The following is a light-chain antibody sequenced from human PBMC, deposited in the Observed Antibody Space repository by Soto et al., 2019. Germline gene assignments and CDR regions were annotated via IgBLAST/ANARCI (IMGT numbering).Light chain of an antibody. Sequence: DIVVTQSPLSLPVTPGEPASISCRSSKSLLHSNGYNYLDWYLQKPGQSPQLLIYLGSNRASGVPDRFSGSGSGTDFTLKISRVEAEDVGVYYCMQAVQTPRTFGQGTRLEIK. CDR2: LGS. J-gene: IGKJ5*01. V-gene: IGKV2-28*01. CDR3: MQAVQTPRT. CDR1: KSLLHSNGYNY.